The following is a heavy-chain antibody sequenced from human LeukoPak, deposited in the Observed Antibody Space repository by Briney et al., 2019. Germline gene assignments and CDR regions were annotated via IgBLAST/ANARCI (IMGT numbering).Heavy chain of an antibody. Sequence: GGSLRLSCAASGFTLSTYAMSWVRQTPGKGLEWVAATSSSDAGTYHADSVRGRFTISRDSSKNTLYLQMNSLRAEDAAVYFCAKAPVTSCRGAYCYPFDSWGQGTLVTVSS. V-gene: IGHV3-23*01. D-gene: IGHD2-21*01. CDR2: TSSSDAGT. CDR1: GFTLSTYA. CDR3: AKAPVTSCRGAYCYPFDS. J-gene: IGHJ4*02.